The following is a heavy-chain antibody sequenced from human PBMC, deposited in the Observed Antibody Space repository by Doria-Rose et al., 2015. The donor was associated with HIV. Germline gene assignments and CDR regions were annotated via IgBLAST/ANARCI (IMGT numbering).Heavy chain of an antibody. V-gene: IGHV2-26*01. D-gene: IGHD6-13*01. CDR2: IFSDDER. CDR1: GVSLSSPGMG. CDR3: ARIKSSRWYHKYYFDF. Sequence: SGPVLVKPTETLTLTCTVSGVSLSSPGMGVSWIRQPPGKALGRLANIFSDDERSYKTSLKSRLTISRGTSKSQVVLTMTDMDPVDTATYYCARIKSSRWYHKYYFDFWGQGTLVIVSA. J-gene: IGHJ4*02.